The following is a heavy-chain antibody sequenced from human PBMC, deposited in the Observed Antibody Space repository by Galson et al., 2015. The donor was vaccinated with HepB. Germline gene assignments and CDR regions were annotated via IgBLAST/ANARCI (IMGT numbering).Heavy chain of an antibody. CDR2: INHSGST. CDR3: ARGRGGGFGSSGYRRYYFDY. Sequence: ATLSLTCAVYGGSFSGYYWSWIRQPPGKGLEWIGEINHSGSTNYNPSLKSRVTISVDTSKNQFSLKLSSVTAADTAVYYCARGRGGGFGSSGYRRYYFDYWGQGTLVTVSS. D-gene: IGHD3-22*01. J-gene: IGHJ4*02. CDR1: GGSFSGYY. V-gene: IGHV4-34*01.